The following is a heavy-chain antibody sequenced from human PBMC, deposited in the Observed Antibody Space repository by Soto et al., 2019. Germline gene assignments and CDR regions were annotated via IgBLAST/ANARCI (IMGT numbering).Heavy chain of an antibody. V-gene: IGHV4-39*01. D-gene: IGHD5-12*01. CDR1: GGSISSSSYY. CDR2: IYYSGST. CDR3: ARHTPEMATITPYYYYGMDV. J-gene: IGHJ6*02. Sequence: PSETLSLTCTVSGGSISSSSYYWGWIRQPPGKGLEWIGSIYYSGSTYYNPSLKSRVTISVDTSKNQFSLKLSSVTAADTAVYYCARHTPEMATITPYYYYGMDVWGQGTTVTVSS.